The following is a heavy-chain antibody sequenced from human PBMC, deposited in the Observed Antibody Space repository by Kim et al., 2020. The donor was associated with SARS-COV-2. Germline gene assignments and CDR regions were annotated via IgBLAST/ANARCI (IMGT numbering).Heavy chain of an antibody. V-gene: IGHV3-30*18. CDR3: AKDRRELIYYFDY. D-gene: IGHD1-26*01. Sequence: GGSLRLSCAASGFTFSSYGMHWVRQAPGKGLEWVAVISYDGSNKYYADSVKGRFTISRDNSKNTLYLQMISLRAEDTAVYYCAKDRRELIYYFDYWGQGTLVTVSS. CDR1: GFTFSSYG. J-gene: IGHJ4*02. CDR2: ISYDGSNK.